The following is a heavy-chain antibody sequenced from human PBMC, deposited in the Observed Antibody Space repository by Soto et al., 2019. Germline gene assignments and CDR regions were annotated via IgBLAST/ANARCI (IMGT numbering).Heavy chain of an antibody. CDR3: ARERWGSGSRWLDP. D-gene: IGHD6-19*01. CDR2: INVGNGNT. CDR1: GYTFTSYS. V-gene: IGHV1-3*01. Sequence: ASVKVSCKASGYTFTSYSMHWVRQAPGQRIEWMGWINVGNGNTKYSQKFQGRVTITTDTSASTAYMELSSLTSEDTAVYYCARERWGSGSRWLDPWGQGTLVTFSS. J-gene: IGHJ5*02.